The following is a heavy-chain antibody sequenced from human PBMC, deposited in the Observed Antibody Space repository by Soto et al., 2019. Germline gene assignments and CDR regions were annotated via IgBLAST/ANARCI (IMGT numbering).Heavy chain of an antibody. CDR3: ARTVTIFGVVPPDAFDI. CDR2: IYTSGST. J-gene: IGHJ3*02. CDR1: GGSISSYY. Sequence: QVQLQESGPGLVKPSETLSLTCTVSGGSISSYYWSWIRQPAGKGLEWIGRIYTSGSTNYNPSLKSQVTMSVDTSKNQFSLKLSSVTAADTAVYYCARTVTIFGVVPPDAFDIWGQGTMVTVSS. D-gene: IGHD3-3*01. V-gene: IGHV4-4*07.